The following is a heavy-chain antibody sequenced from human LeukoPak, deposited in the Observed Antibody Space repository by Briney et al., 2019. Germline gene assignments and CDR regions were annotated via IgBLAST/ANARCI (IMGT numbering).Heavy chain of an antibody. CDR2: IRSSSSDI. V-gene: IGHV3-21*01. CDR3: ARVRSGSLDY. D-gene: IGHD1-26*01. CDR1: GFTFSSYS. Sequence: PGGSLRLSCAASGFTFSSYSMNWVRQAPGRGLEWVSFIRSSSSDIYYADSVKGRFTISRDNAKNSLYLQMDSLRAEDTAVYYCARVRSGSLDYWGQGTLVTVS. J-gene: IGHJ4*02.